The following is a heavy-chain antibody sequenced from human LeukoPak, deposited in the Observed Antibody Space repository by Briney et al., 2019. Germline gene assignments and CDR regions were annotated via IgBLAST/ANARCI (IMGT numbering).Heavy chain of an antibody. D-gene: IGHD3-22*01. Sequence: GASVKVSCKASGYTFTSYGISWVRQAPGQGLEWMGGIIPIFGTANYAQKFQGRVTITADESTSTAYMELSSLRSEDTAVYYCARGQQITMIVVDNYYYYGMDVWGQGTTVTVSS. J-gene: IGHJ6*02. CDR2: IIPIFGTA. CDR1: GYTFTSYG. V-gene: IGHV1-69*13. CDR3: ARGQQITMIVVDNYYYYGMDV.